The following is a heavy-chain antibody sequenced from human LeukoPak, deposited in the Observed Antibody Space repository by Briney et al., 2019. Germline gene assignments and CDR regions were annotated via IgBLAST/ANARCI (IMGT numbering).Heavy chain of an antibody. Sequence: KTSETLSLTCTVSGGSISSYYWGWIRQPPGKGLEWIGFIYYTGSTNYNPSLKSWVTISVDKSKNQFSLKLSSVTAADTAVYYCARGVSSSWYGAPLDYWGQGTLVTVSS. CDR1: GGSISSYY. CDR3: ARGVSSSWYGAPLDY. V-gene: IGHV4-59*12. J-gene: IGHJ4*02. CDR2: IYYTGST. D-gene: IGHD6-13*01.